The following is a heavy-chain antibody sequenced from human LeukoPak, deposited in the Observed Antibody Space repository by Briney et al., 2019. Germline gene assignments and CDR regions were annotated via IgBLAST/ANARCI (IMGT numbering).Heavy chain of an antibody. V-gene: IGHV3-7*03. CDR3: ARDYPSEWELVPPFDY. J-gene: IGHJ4*02. D-gene: IGHD1-26*01. CDR2: IKQDGSEK. CDR1: GFTFSSYW. Sequence: GGSLRLSCAASGFTFSSYWMSWVRQAPGKGLEWVANIKQDGSEKYYVDSVKGRFTISRDNAKNSLYLQMNSLRAEDTAVYYCARDYPSEWELVPPFDYWGQGTLVTVSS.